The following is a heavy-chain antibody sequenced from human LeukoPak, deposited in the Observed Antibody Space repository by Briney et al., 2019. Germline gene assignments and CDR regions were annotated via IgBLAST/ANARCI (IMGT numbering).Heavy chain of an antibody. CDR3: ARAGVYQRNWYFDL. J-gene: IGHJ2*01. D-gene: IGHD2-8*01. CDR1: GGSISSYY. Sequence: SETLSLTCTVSGGSISSYYWSWIRQPARKGLEWIGRIYTSGSTNYNPSLKSRVTMSVDTSKNQFSLKLSSVTAADTAVYYCARAGVYQRNWYFDLWGRGTLVTVSS. CDR2: IYTSGST. V-gene: IGHV4-4*07.